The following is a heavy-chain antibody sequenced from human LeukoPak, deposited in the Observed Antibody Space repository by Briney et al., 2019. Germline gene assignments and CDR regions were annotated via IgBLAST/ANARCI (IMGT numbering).Heavy chain of an antibody. Sequence: ASVKVSCKASGYTFTSYGISWVRQAPGQGLEWMGWISAYNGNIKYAQKLQGRVTMTTDTSTSTAYMELRSLRSDDTAVYYCARDLNRYYYDSSGCLDYWGQGTLVTVSS. CDR1: GYTFTSYG. D-gene: IGHD3-22*01. CDR2: ISAYNGNI. J-gene: IGHJ4*02. CDR3: ARDLNRYYYDSSGCLDY. V-gene: IGHV1-18*01.